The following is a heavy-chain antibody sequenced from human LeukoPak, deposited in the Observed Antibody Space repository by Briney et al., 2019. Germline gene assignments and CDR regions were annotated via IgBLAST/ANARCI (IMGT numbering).Heavy chain of an antibody. CDR1: GGSFSGYY. D-gene: IGHD4-17*01. V-gene: IGHV4-34*01. Sequence: SETLSLTCAVYGGSFSGYYWSWIRQPPGKGLEWIGEINHSGSTNYNPSLKSRVTISVDTSKNQFSLKLSSVTAADTAVYYCARHRGPVEYGDPDAFDIWGQGTMVTVSS. CDR3: ARHRGPVEYGDPDAFDI. CDR2: INHSGST. J-gene: IGHJ3*02.